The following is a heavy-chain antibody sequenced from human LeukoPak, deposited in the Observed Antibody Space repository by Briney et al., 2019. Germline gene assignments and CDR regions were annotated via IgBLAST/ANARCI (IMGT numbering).Heavy chain of an antibody. Sequence: GASVKVSCKASGGTFSSHAISWVRQAPGQGLEWMGGIIPIFGTANYAQKFQGRVTITTDESTSTAYMELSSLRSEDTAVYYCARHARQLVLIFDYWGQGTLVTVSS. D-gene: IGHD6-13*01. V-gene: IGHV1-69*05. CDR3: ARHARQLVLIFDY. CDR2: IIPIFGTA. J-gene: IGHJ4*02. CDR1: GGTFSSHA.